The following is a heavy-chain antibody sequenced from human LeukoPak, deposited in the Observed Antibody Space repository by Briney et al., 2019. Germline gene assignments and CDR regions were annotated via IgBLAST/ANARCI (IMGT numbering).Heavy chain of an antibody. V-gene: IGHV4-34*01. CDR1: GGSFRGYY. CDR2: ISYSGST. J-gene: IGHJ4*02. Sequence: PSETLSLTCAVYGGSFRGYYWSWIRQPPGKGLEWIGSISYSGSTYYNPSLKSRVTISVDTSKNQFSLKVTSVTAADTAVYYCARGKVVAGTSYWGQGTLVTVSS. CDR3: ARGKVVAGTSY. D-gene: IGHD6-19*01.